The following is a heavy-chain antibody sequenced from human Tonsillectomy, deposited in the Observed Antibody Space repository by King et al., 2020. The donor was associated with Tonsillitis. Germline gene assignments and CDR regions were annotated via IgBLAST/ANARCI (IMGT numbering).Heavy chain of an antibody. CDR2: INPYNGNT. D-gene: IGHD5-18*01. J-gene: IGHJ6*03. V-gene: IGHV1-18*01. CDR3: ARVLSGYRYGYHYYYYMDV. Sequence: QLVQSGAEVKNPGASVNVSCQASGYTFNSYGIRWVRQAPGQGLEWMGWINPYNGNTNYVEKLQGRVTMTTDTFTSTAYMELRSLRSDDTAVYYCARVLSGYRYGYHYYYYMDVWGEGTTVTVSS. CDR1: GYTFNSYG.